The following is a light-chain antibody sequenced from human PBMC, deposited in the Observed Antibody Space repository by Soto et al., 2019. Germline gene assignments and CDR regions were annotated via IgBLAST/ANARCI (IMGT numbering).Light chain of an antibody. CDR2: TAS. J-gene: IGKJ4*01. V-gene: IGKV1D-12*01. CDR1: QGVSTW. Sequence: DIQMTQSPSSVSASVGDRVTITCRASQGVSTWLAWNQQKPGKAPNLLIYTASSLQSGVPSRFSGCGSGPDLTLTISSLQPEDFATYYCQQTTTFPLTFGGGTKVEI. CDR3: QQTTTFPLT.